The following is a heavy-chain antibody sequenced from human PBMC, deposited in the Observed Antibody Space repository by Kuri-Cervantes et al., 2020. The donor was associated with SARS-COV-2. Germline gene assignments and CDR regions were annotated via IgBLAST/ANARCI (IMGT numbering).Heavy chain of an antibody. CDR3: VRDGDHWNFDY. D-gene: IGHD1-1*01. Sequence: GGSLRLSCAASGFTFSLYWMHWVRQAPGKGLVWVSRINSDGSSTSYADSVKGRFTISRDNAKNMLFLQMNSLRAEDTAVYYCVRDGDHWNFDYWGQGTLVTVSS. J-gene: IGHJ4*02. V-gene: IGHV3-74*01. CDR1: GFTFSLYW. CDR2: INSDGSST.